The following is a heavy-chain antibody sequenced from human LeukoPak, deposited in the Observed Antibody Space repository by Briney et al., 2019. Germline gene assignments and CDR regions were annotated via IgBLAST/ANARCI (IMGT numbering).Heavy chain of an antibody. CDR3: ARQGDTAMVTTAFDI. V-gene: IGHV3-66*04. CDR2: IYSGGST. CDR1: GFTVSSNY. Sequence: GGSLRLSCAASGFTVSSNYMSWVRQAPGKGLEWVSVIYSGGSTYYADSVKGRFTISRDNSKNTLYLQMNSLRAEDTAVYYCARQGDTAMVTTAFDIWGQGPMVTVSS. J-gene: IGHJ3*02. D-gene: IGHD5-18*01.